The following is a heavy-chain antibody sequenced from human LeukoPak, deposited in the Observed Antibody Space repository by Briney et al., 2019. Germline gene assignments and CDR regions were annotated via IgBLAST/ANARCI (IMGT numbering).Heavy chain of an antibody. V-gene: IGHV3-21*04. Sequence: PGGSLRLSCAASGFTFSSYSMNWVRQAPGKGLEWVSSISSSSSYVYYADSVKGRFTISRDNAKNSLYLQMNSLRAEDTAVYYCAKAGDSSGPYGLSDYWGQGTLVTVSS. CDR3: AKAGDSSGPYGLSDY. D-gene: IGHD3-22*01. J-gene: IGHJ4*02. CDR2: ISSSSSYV. CDR1: GFTFSSYS.